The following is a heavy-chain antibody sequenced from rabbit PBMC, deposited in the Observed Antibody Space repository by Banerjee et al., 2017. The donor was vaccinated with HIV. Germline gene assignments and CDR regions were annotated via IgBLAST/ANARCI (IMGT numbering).Heavy chain of an antibody. V-gene: IGHV1S43*01. D-gene: IGHD4-1*01. CDR3: ARGGSSSGWAFNL. CDR1: GFSFSSGYD. J-gene: IGHJ4*01. CDR2: IYTVGGSA. Sequence: QQQLEESGGGLVKPGGTLTLTCKASGFSFSSGYDMCWVRQAPGKGLEWIASIYTVGGSAFYASWVNGRFTISLDNAQDTVFLQMTSLTIADTATYFCARGGSSSGWAFNLWARAPSSPS.